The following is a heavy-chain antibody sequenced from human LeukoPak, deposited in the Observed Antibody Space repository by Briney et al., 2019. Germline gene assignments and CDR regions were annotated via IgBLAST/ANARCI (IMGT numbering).Heavy chain of an antibody. CDR1: GFTFSDYY. V-gene: IGHV3-11*06. CDR2: IVSSSTYT. Sequence: PGGSLRLSCTASGFTFSDYYMSWVRQAPGKGLEWVSFIVSSSTYTNYADSVRGRFTISRDNAKNSLYLQMNSLRAEDTAVYYCATGPYSGSHYGGYWGQGTLVTVSS. D-gene: IGHD1-26*01. CDR3: ATGPYSGSHYGGY. J-gene: IGHJ4*02.